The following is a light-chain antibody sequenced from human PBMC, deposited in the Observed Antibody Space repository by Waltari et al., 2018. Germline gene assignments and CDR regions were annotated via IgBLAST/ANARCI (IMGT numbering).Light chain of an antibody. V-gene: IGKV3-20*01. CDR2: DAS. CDR1: QSFSRA. CDR3: QHYVRLPVT. J-gene: IGKJ1*01. Sequence: EIVLTQSPGHLSLSPGERATLSCRASQSFSRALAWYQQKPGQAPRLLIYDASTRAIGIPDRFSGGGSGTDFSLTISRLEPEDFALYYCQHYVRLPVTFGQGTTVEIK.